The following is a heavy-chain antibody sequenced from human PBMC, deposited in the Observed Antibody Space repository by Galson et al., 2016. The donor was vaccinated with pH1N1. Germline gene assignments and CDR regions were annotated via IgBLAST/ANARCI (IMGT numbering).Heavy chain of an antibody. D-gene: IGHD4-23*01. CDR3: ARMVYGDNLKNFDY. CDR2: IDWDDDK. Sequence: PALVKPPQTLTLTCTFSGFSLSTRGMCVSWIRQPPGKALEWLALIDWDDDKYYSTSLKTRLTISKDTSKNQVVLTMTNMDPVDTATYYCARMVYGDNLKNFDYWGQGTLVTVSS. V-gene: IGHV2-70*01. CDR1: GFSLSTRGMC. J-gene: IGHJ4*02.